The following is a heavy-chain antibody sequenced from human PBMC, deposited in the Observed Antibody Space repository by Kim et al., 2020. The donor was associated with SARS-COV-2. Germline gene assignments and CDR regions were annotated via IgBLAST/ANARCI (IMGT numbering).Heavy chain of an antibody. D-gene: IGHD3-22*01. CDR3: ARDDSSGYYYRIMGY. Sequence: DSVKGRFTISRDNSKNSLFLQMNSLRAEDTAVYYCARDDSSGYYYRIMGYWGRGTLVTVSS. V-gene: IGHV3-21*06. J-gene: IGHJ4*02.